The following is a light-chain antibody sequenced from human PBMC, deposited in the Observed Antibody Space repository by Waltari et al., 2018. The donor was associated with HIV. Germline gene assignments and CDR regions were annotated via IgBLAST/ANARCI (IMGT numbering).Light chain of an antibody. CDR2: DVT. Sequence: QPPSVSGSPGQSVTVSCSGSYRDIGSYNFVSWYQSHPDKAPRLILYDVTDRPSGVPDRFSGFKSGNTASLIISGLQAEDEADYYCCSYAGSYLWVFGGGTRVSVL. J-gene: IGLJ3*02. V-gene: IGLV2-11*01. CDR3: CSYAGSYLWV. CDR1: YRDIGSYNF.